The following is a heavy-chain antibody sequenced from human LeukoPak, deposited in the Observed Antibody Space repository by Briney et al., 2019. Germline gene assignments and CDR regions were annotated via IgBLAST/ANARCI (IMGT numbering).Heavy chain of an antibody. J-gene: IGHJ3*02. CDR2: IGTAGDT. CDR1: GFTFSSYD. Sequence: HPGGSLRLSCAASGFTFSSYDMHWVRQATGKGLEWVSAIGTAGDTYYPGSVKGRFTISRENAKNSLYLQMNSLGAGDTAVYYCARGLVGATAFDIWGQGTMVTVPS. D-gene: IGHD1-26*01. CDR3: ARGLVGATAFDI. V-gene: IGHV3-13*01.